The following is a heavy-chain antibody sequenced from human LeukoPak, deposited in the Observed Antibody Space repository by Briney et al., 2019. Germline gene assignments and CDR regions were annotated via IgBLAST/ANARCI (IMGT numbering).Heavy chain of an antibody. Sequence: GGSLRLSCAASGFTFTTYAMHWVRQAPGKGLEWVAVISYDGSNKYYADSVKGRFTVSRDNSKNTLYIQMSSLRLEDTAVYYCAKFYCPYSSSDLFDYWGQGTLVTGSS. CDR1: GFTFTTYA. D-gene: IGHD3-22*01. CDR3: AKFYCPYSSSDLFDY. CDR2: ISYDGSNK. V-gene: IGHV3-30*18. J-gene: IGHJ4*02.